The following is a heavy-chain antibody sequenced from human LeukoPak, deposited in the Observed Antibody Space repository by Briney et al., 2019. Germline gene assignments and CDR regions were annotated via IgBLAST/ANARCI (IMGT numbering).Heavy chain of an antibody. CDR1: GFTFSSYS. V-gene: IGHV3-21*01. D-gene: IGHD3-3*01. Sequence: PGGSLRLSCAASGFTFSSYSMNWVRQAPGKGLGWVSSISSSSSYIYYADSVKGRFTISRDNAKNSLYLQMNSLRAEDTAVYYCASGYYDFWSGSSAWFDPWGQGTLVTVSS. CDR2: ISSSSSYI. CDR3: ASGYYDFWSGSSAWFDP. J-gene: IGHJ5*02.